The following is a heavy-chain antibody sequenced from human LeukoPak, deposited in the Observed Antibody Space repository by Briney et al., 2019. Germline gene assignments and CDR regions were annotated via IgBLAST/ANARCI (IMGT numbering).Heavy chain of an antibody. V-gene: IGHV3-23*01. CDR2: ISWNSGST. D-gene: IGHD5-18*01. J-gene: IGHJ4*02. CDR1: GFTFDDYA. CDR3: AKVISYGYYFDY. Sequence: PGGSLRLSCAASGFTFDDYAMHWVRQAPGKGLEWVSGISWNSGSTYYADSVKGRFTISRDNSKNTLYLQMNSLRAEDTAVYYCAKVISYGYYFDYWGQGTLVTVSS.